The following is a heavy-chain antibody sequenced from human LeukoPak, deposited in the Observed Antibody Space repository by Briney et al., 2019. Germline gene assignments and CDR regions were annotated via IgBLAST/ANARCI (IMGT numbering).Heavy chain of an antibody. Sequence: PGGSLRLSCAASGFPFSTYVMGGVRQAPGKGLEWVSATSGSGGTTYYADSVKGRVTISRDNSTNTLYLQMNSLRAEDTPVYSCAKDPRDGHGMRYIDYWGQGTLVTVSS. V-gene: IGHV3-23*01. CDR1: GFPFSTYV. J-gene: IGHJ4*02. CDR2: TSGSGGTT. CDR3: AKDPRDGHGMRYIDY. D-gene: IGHD5-24*01.